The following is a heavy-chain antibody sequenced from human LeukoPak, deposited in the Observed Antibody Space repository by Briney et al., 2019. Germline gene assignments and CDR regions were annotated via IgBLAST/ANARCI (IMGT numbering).Heavy chain of an antibody. D-gene: IGHD4-11*01. Sequence: MSSETLSLTCTVSGGSISSYYWSWIRQPPGKGLEWIGYIYYSGSTNYNPSLKSRVTISVDTSKNQFSLKLSSVTAADTAVYYCARRTTAHYYYYYMDVWGKGTTVTVSS. CDR3: ARRTTAHYYYYYMDV. V-gene: IGHV4-59*01. J-gene: IGHJ6*03. CDR1: GGSISSYY. CDR2: IYYSGST.